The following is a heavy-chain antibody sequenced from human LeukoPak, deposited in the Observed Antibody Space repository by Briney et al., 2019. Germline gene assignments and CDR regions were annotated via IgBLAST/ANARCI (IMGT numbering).Heavy chain of an antibody. D-gene: IGHD3-10*01. CDR2: MYSGST. V-gene: IGHV4-4*07. CDR1: GGSISSYY. Sequence: SETLSLTCTVSGGSISSYYWSWIRQPAGKGLEWIGRMYSGSTTSNPSLKSRVTMSVDTSKNQFSLKLSSVTAADTAVYYCAREGSNSFRDWGQGTLVTVSS. J-gene: IGHJ4*02. CDR3: AREGSNSFRD.